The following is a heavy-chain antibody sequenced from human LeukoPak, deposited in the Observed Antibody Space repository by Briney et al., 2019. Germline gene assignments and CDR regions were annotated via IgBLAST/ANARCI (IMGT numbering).Heavy chain of an antibody. D-gene: IGHD1-14*01. J-gene: IGHJ4*02. Sequence: GRSLRLSCAASGFTFSSYGMHWVRQAPGKGLEWVAVISYDGSNKYYADSVKGRFTISRDNSNNTLYLQLNNVRTEDTATYFCAKEQYPGYFDFWGQGTLVTVSA. CDR2: ISYDGSNK. CDR3: AKEQYPGYFDF. CDR1: GFTFSSYG. V-gene: IGHV3-30*18.